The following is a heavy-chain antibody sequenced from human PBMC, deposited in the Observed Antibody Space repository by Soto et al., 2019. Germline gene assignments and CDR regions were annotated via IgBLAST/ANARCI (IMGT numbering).Heavy chain of an antibody. CDR3: VREGIDGGSWGFFEY. CDR1: GFTFSTYA. D-gene: IGHD6-13*01. V-gene: IGHV3-30*04. J-gene: IGHJ4*02. CDR2: ISYDGRST. Sequence: QVQLVDSGGGVVQPGRSLRLSCAASGFTFSTYAMHWVRQAPGKGLEWVAFISYDGRSTYSADSVRGRFTISRDNSKDTLYLQMNSLRPEDTAAYYCVREGIDGGSWGFFEYGGQGTLVTVAS.